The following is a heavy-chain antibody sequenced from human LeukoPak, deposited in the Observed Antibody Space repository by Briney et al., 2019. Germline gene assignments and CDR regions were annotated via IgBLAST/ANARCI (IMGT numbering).Heavy chain of an antibody. V-gene: IGHV3-64D*09. CDR2: INDNGRST. J-gene: IGHJ4*02. CDR1: GFTFSKYT. D-gene: IGHD6-19*01. Sequence: PGGSLILSCSASGFTFSKYTRHWLRHAPGKLLEYVSAINDNGRSTYYADVVKGRFRISTDNSMSTLYLQMSCLRTEETAVYYCVKYSNGWYYGNWGQGTLVTVSS. CDR3: VKYSNGWYYGN.